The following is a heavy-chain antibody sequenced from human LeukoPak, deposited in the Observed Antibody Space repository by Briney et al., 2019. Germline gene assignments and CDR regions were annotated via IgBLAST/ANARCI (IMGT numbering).Heavy chain of an antibody. J-gene: IGHJ4*02. D-gene: IGHD3-10*01. CDR1: GFTFDDYA. Sequence: GGSLRLSCAASGFTFDDYAMHWVRQAPGKGLEWVSGISWNSGSIGYADSVKGRFTISRDNAKNSLYLQMNSLRAEDTAVYYCARVTLDYYGSGSFDYWGQGTLVTVSS. CDR3: ARVTLDYYGSGSFDY. V-gene: IGHV3-9*01. CDR2: ISWNSGSI.